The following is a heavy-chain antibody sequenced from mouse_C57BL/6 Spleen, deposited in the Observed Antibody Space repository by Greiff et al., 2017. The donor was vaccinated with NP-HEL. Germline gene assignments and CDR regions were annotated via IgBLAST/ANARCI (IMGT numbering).Heavy chain of an antibody. CDR1: GYTFTDYY. Sequence: EVQLQQSGPELVKPGASVKISCKASGYTFTDYYMNWVKQSHGKSLEWIGDINPNNGGTSYNQKFKGKATLTVDKSSSTAYMELRSLTSEDSAVYYCARTYYSNEAYWGQGTLVTVSA. CDR3: ARTYYSNEAY. J-gene: IGHJ3*01. CDR2: INPNNGGT. V-gene: IGHV1-26*01. D-gene: IGHD2-5*01.